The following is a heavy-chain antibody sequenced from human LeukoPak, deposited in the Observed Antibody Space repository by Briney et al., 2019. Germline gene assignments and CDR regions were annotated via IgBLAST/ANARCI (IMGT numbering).Heavy chain of an antibody. CDR2: ISSSSSYI. CDR3: ARAVSGYYYY. J-gene: IGHJ4*02. Sequence: GGSLRLSCAASGFTFSSYSMNWVRQAPGKGLEWVSSISSSSSYIYYADSVEGRFTISRDNAKNSLYLQMNSLRAEDTAVYYCARAVSGYYYYWGQGTLVTVSS. V-gene: IGHV3-21*01. D-gene: IGHD3-9*01. CDR1: GFTFSSYS.